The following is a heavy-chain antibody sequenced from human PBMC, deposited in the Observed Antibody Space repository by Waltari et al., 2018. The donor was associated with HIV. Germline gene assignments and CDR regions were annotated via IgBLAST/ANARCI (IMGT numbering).Heavy chain of an antibody. D-gene: IGHD1-26*01. CDR3: TRPESGGSYHY. V-gene: IGHV3-73*01. CDR1: GFTFSASA. J-gene: IGHJ4*02. CDR2: IRSKANSYAT. Sequence: EVQLVESGGGLVQPGGSLKLSCAASGFTFSASAMHWFRQASGKGLEWVGRIRSKANSYATAYAASVKGRFTISRDDSKNTAYLQMNSLKTEDTAVYYCTRPESGGSYHYWGQGTLVTVSS.